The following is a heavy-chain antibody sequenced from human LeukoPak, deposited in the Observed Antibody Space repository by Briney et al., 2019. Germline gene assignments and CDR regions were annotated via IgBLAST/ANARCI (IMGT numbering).Heavy chain of an antibody. CDR3: ARENRVITFGGVIVPFDY. CDR2: INPNSGGT. D-gene: IGHD3-16*02. Sequence: ASVKVSCKASGFTFTDYYIHWVRQAPGQGLEWMGWINPNSGGTDYAQKFQGRVTMTRDTSISTAYMELSRLRSDDTAVYYCARENRVITFGGVIVPFDYWGQGTLVTVSS. CDR1: GFTFTDYY. V-gene: IGHV1-2*02. J-gene: IGHJ4*02.